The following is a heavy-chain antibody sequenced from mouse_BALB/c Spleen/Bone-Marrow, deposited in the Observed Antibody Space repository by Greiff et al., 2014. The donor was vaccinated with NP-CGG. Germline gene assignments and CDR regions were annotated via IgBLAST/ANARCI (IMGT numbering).Heavy chain of an antibody. CDR1: GYKFTDYE. D-gene: IGHD2-2*01. J-gene: IGHJ4*01. Sequence: LKESGAELVRPGASVTLSCKASGYKFTDYEMHWVKQTPVHGLEWIGSIDPETGGTAYNQNFKGKATLTADGSSTTAYMELRSLTSEDSAVYYCTREGIYFGYDVPMDYWGQGTSVTVSS. V-gene: IGHV1-15*01. CDR3: TREGIYFGYDVPMDY. CDR2: IDPETGGT.